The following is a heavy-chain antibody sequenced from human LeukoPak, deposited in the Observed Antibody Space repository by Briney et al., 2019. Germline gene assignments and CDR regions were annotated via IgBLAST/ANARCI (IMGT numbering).Heavy chain of an antibody. CDR2: INPNSGGT. CDR3: ARANALYCSSTSCLFDY. V-gene: IGHV1-2*02. J-gene: IGHJ4*02. Sequence: GASVKVSCKASGYTFTGYYMHWVGQAPGQGLEWMAWINPNSGGTYYAQNFHDRITMTRDTSISTAYMELSRLRSDDTAIYYCARANALYCSSTSCLFDYWGQGTLVTVSS. CDR1: GYTFTGYY. D-gene: IGHD2-2*01.